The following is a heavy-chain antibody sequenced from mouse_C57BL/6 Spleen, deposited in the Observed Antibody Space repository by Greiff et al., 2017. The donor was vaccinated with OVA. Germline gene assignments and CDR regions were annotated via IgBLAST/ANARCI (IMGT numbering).Heavy chain of an antibody. V-gene: IGHV1-55*01. D-gene: IGHD2-13*01. CDR3: ARSGEYDRGFAY. Sequence: QVQLKQPGAELVKPGASVKMSCKASGYTFTSYWITWVKQRPGQGLEWIGDIYPGSGSTNYNEKFKSKATLTVDTSSSTAYMQLSSLTSEDSAVYYCARSGEYDRGFAYWGQGTLVTVSA. CDR2: IYPGSGST. CDR1: GYTFTSYW. J-gene: IGHJ3*01.